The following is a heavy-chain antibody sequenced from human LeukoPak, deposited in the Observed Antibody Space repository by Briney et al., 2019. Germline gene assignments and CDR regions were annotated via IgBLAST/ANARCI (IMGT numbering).Heavy chain of an antibody. CDR1: GYTFTSYD. Sequence: GASVKVSCKASGYTFTSYDINWVRQATGQGLEWMGWMNPNSGNTGYAQKFQGRVTMTRNTSISTAYMELSSLRSEDTAVYYCARASRFLEWLLSRYYFDYWGQGTLVTVSS. D-gene: IGHD3-3*01. V-gene: IGHV1-8*01. CDR2: MNPNSGNT. CDR3: ARASRFLEWLLSRYYFDY. J-gene: IGHJ4*02.